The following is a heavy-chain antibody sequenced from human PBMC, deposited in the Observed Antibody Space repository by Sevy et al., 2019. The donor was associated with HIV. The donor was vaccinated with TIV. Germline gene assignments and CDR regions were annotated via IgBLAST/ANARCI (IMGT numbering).Heavy chain of an antibody. Sequence: GGSLRLSCAASGFTFSSYSMNWVRQAPGKGLEWVSSISSSSNYIYYADSVKGRFTISRDNAKNSLYLQMNSLRAEDTAVYYCARDLFQYYYDSSGYYWGQGTLVTVSS. J-gene: IGHJ4*02. CDR1: GFTFSSYS. V-gene: IGHV3-21*01. CDR2: ISSSSNYI. D-gene: IGHD3-22*01. CDR3: ARDLFQYYYDSSGYY.